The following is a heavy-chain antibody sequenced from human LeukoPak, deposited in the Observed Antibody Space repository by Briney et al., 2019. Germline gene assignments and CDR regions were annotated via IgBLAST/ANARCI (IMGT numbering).Heavy chain of an antibody. J-gene: IGHJ4*02. D-gene: IGHD1-1*01. CDR3: AKVWKGNYYDY. V-gene: IGHV3-23*01. CDR2: ISGSGGST. CDR1: GFAFSSYA. Sequence: GGSLRLSCAASGFAFSSYAMSWVRQAPGKGLEWVSVISGSGGSTDYADSVKGRFTISRDNSKNTLYLQMNSLRAEDAAVYYCAKVWKGNYYDYWGQGTLVTVSS.